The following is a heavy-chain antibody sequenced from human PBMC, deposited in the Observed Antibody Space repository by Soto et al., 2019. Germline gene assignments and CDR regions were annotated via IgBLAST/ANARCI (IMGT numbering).Heavy chain of an antibody. V-gene: IGHV3-11*01. CDR2: ISNSGSTV. Sequence: QVQLVESGGGLVKPGGSLRLSCAASGFTFSDYYMTWIRQAPGKGLEWVSYISNSGSTVYYADSVKGRFTISRDNAKNSLYWQMNSLRGDDTAVYYCARGGYCSSTSCYPQYSQHWGQGTLVTVSS. J-gene: IGHJ1*01. D-gene: IGHD2-2*01. CDR1: GFTFSDYY. CDR3: ARGGYCSSTSCYPQYSQH.